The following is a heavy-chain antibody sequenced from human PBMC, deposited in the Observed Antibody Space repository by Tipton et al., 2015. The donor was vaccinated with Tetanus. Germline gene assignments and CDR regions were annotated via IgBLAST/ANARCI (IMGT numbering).Heavy chain of an antibody. CDR2: IYYSGST. CDR1: GGSVSSGSYY. CDR3: ASLNYYDSSGYYVSPRFDY. D-gene: IGHD3-22*01. J-gene: IGHJ4*02. V-gene: IGHV4-61*01. Sequence: GLVKPSETLSLTCTVSGGSVSSGSYYWSWIRQPPGKGLEWIGYIYYSGSTNYNPSLKSRVTISVDTSKNQFSLKLSSVTAADTAVYYCASLNYYDSSGYYVSPRFDYWGQGTLVTVSS.